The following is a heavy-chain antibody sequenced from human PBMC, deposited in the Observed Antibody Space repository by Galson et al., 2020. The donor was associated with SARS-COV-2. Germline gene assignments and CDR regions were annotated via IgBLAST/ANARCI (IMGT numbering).Heavy chain of an antibody. D-gene: IGHD3-22*01. CDR3: ARGGGTMIVVANNFDY. CDR2: ISSSGSTI. CDR1: GFTFSSYE. Sequence: GESLKISCAASGFTFSSYEMNWVRQAPGKGLEWVSYISSSGSTIYYADSVKGRITISRDNAKNSLYLQMNSLRAEDTAVYYCARGGGTMIVVANNFDYWGQGTLVTVSS. V-gene: IGHV3-48*03. J-gene: IGHJ4*02.